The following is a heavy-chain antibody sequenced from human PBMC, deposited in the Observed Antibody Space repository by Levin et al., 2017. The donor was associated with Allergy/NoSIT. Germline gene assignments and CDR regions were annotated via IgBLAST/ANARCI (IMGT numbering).Heavy chain of an antibody. CDR3: ARLLGPVGAFDI. Sequence: GGSLRLSCAASGFTFSSYGMHWVRQAPGKGLEWVAVIWYDGSNKYYADSVKGRFTISRDNSKNTLYLQMNSLRAEDTAVYYCARLLGPVGAFDIWGQGTMVTVSS. J-gene: IGHJ3*02. V-gene: IGHV3-33*01. D-gene: IGHD2-15*01. CDR2: IWYDGSNK. CDR1: GFTFSSYG.